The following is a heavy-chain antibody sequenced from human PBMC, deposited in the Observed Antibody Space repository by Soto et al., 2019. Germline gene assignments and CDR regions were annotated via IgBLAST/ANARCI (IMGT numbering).Heavy chain of an antibody. CDR1: GFTFSSYS. D-gene: IGHD7-27*01. CDR2: ISSSSSYI. Sequence: EVQLVESGGGLVKPGGSLRLSCAASGFTFSSYSMNWVRQAPGKGLEWVSSISSSSSYIYYADSVKGRFTISTDNAKNSLYLQMNSLRAEDTAVYYCARDGLTGPPHFDYWGQGTLVTVSS. CDR3: ARDGLTGPPHFDY. V-gene: IGHV3-21*01. J-gene: IGHJ4*02.